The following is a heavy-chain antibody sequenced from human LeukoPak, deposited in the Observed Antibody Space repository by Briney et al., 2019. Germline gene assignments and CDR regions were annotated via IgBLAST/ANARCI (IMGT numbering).Heavy chain of an antibody. Sequence: PGGSLRLSCAASGFTFSSYNMNWVRQAPGKGLEWVSSISSSNNYIYYADSVKGRFTISRDDAKNSLYLQMNSLRAEDTAVYYCARALYDTSGYYYAGFDYWGQGTLVTVSS. D-gene: IGHD3-22*01. CDR3: ARALYDTSGYYYAGFDY. CDR2: ISSSNNYI. J-gene: IGHJ4*02. CDR1: GFTFSSYN. V-gene: IGHV3-21*01.